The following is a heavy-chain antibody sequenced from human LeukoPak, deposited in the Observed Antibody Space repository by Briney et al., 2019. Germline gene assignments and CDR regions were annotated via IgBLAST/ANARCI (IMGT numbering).Heavy chain of an antibody. J-gene: IGHJ4*02. D-gene: IGHD2-8*01. V-gene: IGHV3-66*01. CDR1: GFTVSNSY. CDR2: IYSGGTT. CDR3: ASSAYAMFDY. Sequence: PGGSLRLSCEASGFTVSNSYMNWVRQAPGKGLEWVSVIYSGGTTYYADSVKGRFTISRDNSKNTLYLQMNSLRAEDTAVYYCASSAYAMFDYWGQGTLVTVSS.